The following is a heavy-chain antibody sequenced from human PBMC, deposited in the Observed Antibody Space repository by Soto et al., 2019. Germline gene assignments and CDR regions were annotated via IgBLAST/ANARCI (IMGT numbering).Heavy chain of an antibody. Sequence: SGGSLRLSCVASGFIFINFGMHWVRQAPGKGLEWVAVISSDEKIKQYADSVRGRFAISRDNSKNTLYLQMTSLRAEDTAIYYCARGLRSVLDYWGQGTLVTVSS. J-gene: IGHJ4*01. CDR1: GFIFINFG. V-gene: IGHV3-33*01. CDR3: ARGLRSVLDY. D-gene: IGHD6-6*01. CDR2: ISSDEKIK.